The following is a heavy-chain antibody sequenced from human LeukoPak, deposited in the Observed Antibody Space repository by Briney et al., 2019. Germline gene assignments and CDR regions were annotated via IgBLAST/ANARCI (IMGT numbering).Heavy chain of an antibody. CDR3: AKEDQRTYYDFWSGGVYFDY. CDR1: GFTFSSYA. V-gene: IGHV3-23*01. J-gene: IGHJ4*02. D-gene: IGHD3-3*01. Sequence: PGGSLRLPCAASGFTFSSYAMRWVRQAPGEGREWVSAISGSGGSTYYADSVKGRFTISRDNSKNTLYLQMNSLRAEDTAVYYCAKEDQRTYYDFWSGGVYFDYWGQGTLVTVSS. CDR2: ISGSGGST.